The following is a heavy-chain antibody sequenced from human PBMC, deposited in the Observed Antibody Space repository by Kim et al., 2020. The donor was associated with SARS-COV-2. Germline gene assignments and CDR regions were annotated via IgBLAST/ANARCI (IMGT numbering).Heavy chain of an antibody. D-gene: IGHD1-20*01. J-gene: IGHJ4*02. Sequence: YAVSVKSRITINPDTSKNQFSLQLNSVTPEDTAVYYCARDAYNWNLFDYWGQGTLVTVSS. CDR3: ARDAYNWNLFDY. V-gene: IGHV6-1*01.